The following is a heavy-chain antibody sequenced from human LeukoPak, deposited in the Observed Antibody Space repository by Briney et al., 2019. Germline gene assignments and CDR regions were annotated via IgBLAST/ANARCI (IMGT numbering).Heavy chain of an antibody. CDR1: GFTFGDFA. CDR2: IRSKVDAETT. CDR3: PRGYGHYDSSGYH. D-gene: IGHD3-22*01. V-gene: IGHV3-49*04. Sequence: GGSLRLSCTACGFTFGDFAVSGVRQAPGKGREGVGFIRSKVDAETTGNAASVKGRFTVSRDDSKSIAYLQMNNLQTDDPAVYYCPRGYGHYDSSGYHWGQGTLVTVSS. J-gene: IGHJ4*02.